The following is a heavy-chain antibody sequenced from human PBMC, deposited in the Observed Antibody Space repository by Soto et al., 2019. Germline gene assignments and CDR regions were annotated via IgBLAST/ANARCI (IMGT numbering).Heavy chain of an antibody. CDR1: GFAVSSKY. CDR3: VQTTGWPGFDF. Sequence: GGSLRLSCAASGFAVSSKYMTWVRQAPGKGLEWVSVIYGGGTTYYADSVKGRFTISRDTSKSTLYLQMNSLRAEDTAVYYCVQTTGWPGFDFWGQGTLVTVSS. V-gene: IGHV3-53*01. J-gene: IGHJ4*02. CDR2: IYGGGTT. D-gene: IGHD6-19*01.